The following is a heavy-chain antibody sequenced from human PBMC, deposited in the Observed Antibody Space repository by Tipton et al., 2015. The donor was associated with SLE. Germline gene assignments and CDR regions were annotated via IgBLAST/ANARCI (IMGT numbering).Heavy chain of an antibody. D-gene: IGHD6-19*01. V-gene: IGHV4-34*01. CDR2: INHSGST. Sequence: TLSLTCAVYGGSFSGYYWSWIRQPPGKGLERIGEINHSGSTNYNPSLKNRVTISVDTSKNQFSLKLGSVTAADMAVYYCARDMDWSSGWYPLGYWGQGTLVTVSS. J-gene: IGHJ4*02. CDR1: GGSFSGYY. CDR3: ARDMDWSSGWYPLGY.